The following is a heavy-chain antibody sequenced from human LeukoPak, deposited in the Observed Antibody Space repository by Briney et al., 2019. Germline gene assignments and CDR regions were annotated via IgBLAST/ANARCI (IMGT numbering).Heavy chain of an antibody. V-gene: IGHV4-39*07. J-gene: IGHJ5*02. CDR3: ARRKFGSSWTPRRNDPYNWFDP. Sequence: PSETLSLTCTVSGGSISSSSYYWGWIRQPPGKGLEWIGSIYYSGSTYYNPSLKSRVTISVDTSKNQFSLKLSSVTAADTAVYYCARRKFGSSWTPRRNDPYNWFDPWGQGTLVTVSS. D-gene: IGHD6-13*01. CDR2: IYYSGST. CDR1: GGSISSSSYY.